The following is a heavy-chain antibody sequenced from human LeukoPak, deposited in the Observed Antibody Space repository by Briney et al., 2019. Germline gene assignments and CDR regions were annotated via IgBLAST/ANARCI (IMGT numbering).Heavy chain of an antibody. CDR2: ISSSSSYT. CDR3: ARPKHYYGSGSYHPFDY. J-gene: IGHJ4*02. Sequence: GGSLRLSCAASGFTFSDYYMSWIRQAPGKGLEWVSYISSSSSYTNYADSVKGRFTISRDNAKNSLYLQMNSLRAEDTAVYYCARPKHYYGSGSYHPFDYWGQGTLVAVSS. D-gene: IGHD3-10*01. CDR1: GFTFSDYY. V-gene: IGHV3-11*06.